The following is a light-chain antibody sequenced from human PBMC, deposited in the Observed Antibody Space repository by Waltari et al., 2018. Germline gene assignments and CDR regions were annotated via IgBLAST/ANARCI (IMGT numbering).Light chain of an antibody. CDR2: DAS. CDR3: QHYLRLPVT. V-gene: IGKV3-20*01. CDR1: QSVGRS. J-gene: IGKJ1*01. Sequence: EIVLTQSPGTLSLSPGERATLSCRASQSVGRSLAWYQQKPGQAPRLLIYDASTRATGIPYRFSGSGSGTDFSLSISRLAPDALAVYYCQHYLRLPVTFGQGTKVEFK.